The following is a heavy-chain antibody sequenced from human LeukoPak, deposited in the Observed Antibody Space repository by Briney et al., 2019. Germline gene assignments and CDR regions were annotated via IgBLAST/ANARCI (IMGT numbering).Heavy chain of an antibody. CDR1: GYTLTELS. J-gene: IGHJ4*02. Sequence: ASVKVSCKVSGYTLTELSMHWVRQAPGKGLEWVGGFDPEDGETIYAQKFQGRVTMTEDTSTDTAYMELSSLRSEDTAVYYCATDAYYDSSGYLGLDYWGQGTLVTVSS. D-gene: IGHD3-22*01. CDR3: ATDAYYDSSGYLGLDY. CDR2: FDPEDGET. V-gene: IGHV1-24*01.